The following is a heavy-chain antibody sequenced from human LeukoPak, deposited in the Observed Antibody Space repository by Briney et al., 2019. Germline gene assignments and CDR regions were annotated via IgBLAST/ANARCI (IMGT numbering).Heavy chain of an antibody. Sequence: GASVKVSCKASGYTFTSYDINWVRQAPGKGLEWMAGFDPEDGESIYAQKFQGRVTMTEDASTDTAYMELSSLKSDDTAVYYCATVRRFDGYNDYWGQGTLVTVSS. D-gene: IGHD5-24*01. CDR1: GYTFTSYD. CDR3: ATVRRFDGYNDY. J-gene: IGHJ4*02. CDR2: FDPEDGES. V-gene: IGHV1-24*01.